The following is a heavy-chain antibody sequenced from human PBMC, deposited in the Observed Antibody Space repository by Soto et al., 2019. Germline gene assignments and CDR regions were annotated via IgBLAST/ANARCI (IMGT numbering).Heavy chain of an antibody. CDR3: ASGVISGSGLDF. D-gene: IGHD5-12*01. CDR1: GYTFTDYY. Sequence: QVQLVQSGAEVKKPGASVRVSCKASGYTFTDYYIQWVRQAPGQGLEWRGWINPNSGDTNYAQKLQGRVTLTRDTSISTAYMELSSLRSDDTAVYFCASGVISGSGLDFWGQGTLLTVSP. CDR2: INPNSGDT. V-gene: IGHV1-2*02. J-gene: IGHJ4*02.